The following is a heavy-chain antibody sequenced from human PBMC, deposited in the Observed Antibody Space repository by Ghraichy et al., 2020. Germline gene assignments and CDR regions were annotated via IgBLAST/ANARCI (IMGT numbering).Heavy chain of an antibody. CDR3: ATREVTTNAFDI. D-gene: IGHD4-17*01. Sequence: SQTLSLTCAVYGGSFSGYYWSWIRQPPGKGLEWIGEINHSGSTNYNPSLKSRVTISVDTSKNQFSLKLSSVTAADTAVYYCATREVTTNAFDIWGQGTMVTVSS. CDR1: GGSFSGYY. J-gene: IGHJ3*02. V-gene: IGHV4-34*01. CDR2: INHSGST.